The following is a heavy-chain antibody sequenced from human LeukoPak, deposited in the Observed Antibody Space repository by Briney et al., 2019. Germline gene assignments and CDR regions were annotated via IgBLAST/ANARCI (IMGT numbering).Heavy chain of an antibody. CDR3: ARVPFAYSSSWYYWFDP. CDR1: GYTFTSYD. Sequence: ASVKVSCKASGYTFTSYDINWVRQATGQGLEWMGWMNPNSGNTGYAQKFQGRVTMTRNTSISTAYMELSSLRSEDTAVYYCARVPFAYSSSWYYWFDPWGQGTLVTVSS. V-gene: IGHV1-8*01. D-gene: IGHD6-13*01. CDR2: MNPNSGNT. J-gene: IGHJ5*02.